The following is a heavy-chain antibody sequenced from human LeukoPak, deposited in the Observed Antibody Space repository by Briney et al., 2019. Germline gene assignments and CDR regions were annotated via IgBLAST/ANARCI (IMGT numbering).Heavy chain of an antibody. Sequence: PGGSLRPSCAASGFIFSYYWVGLARHGPGEGPEWVANINQRGGEKYDVDSVRGRFSISRDNANNSLDLQMNSLRVEDTATYYCARLVVPPGNRGWYYEHWGQGTLVTVSS. CDR2: INQRGGEK. D-gene: IGHD2-2*01. V-gene: IGHV3-7*03. CDR1: GFIFSYYW. J-gene: IGHJ1*01. CDR3: ARLVVPPGNRGWYYEH.